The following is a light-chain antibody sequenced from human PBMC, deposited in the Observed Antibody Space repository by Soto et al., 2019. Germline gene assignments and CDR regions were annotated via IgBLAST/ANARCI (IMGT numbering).Light chain of an antibody. J-gene: IGKJ1*01. Sequence: DIQMTQSPSSLSASVGDRVTITCRASQSISSYLNWYQQKPGKAPKLLIFAASSLQSGVPSRFSGRGSGTEFTLTISSLQPEDFATYYCLQHNVFPRTLGQGTKVDIK. V-gene: IGKV1-17*01. CDR2: AAS. CDR1: QSISSY. CDR3: LQHNVFPRT.